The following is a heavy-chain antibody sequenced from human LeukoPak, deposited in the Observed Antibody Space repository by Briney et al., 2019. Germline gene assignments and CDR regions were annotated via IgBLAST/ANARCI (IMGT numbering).Heavy chain of an antibody. J-gene: IGHJ6*03. V-gene: IGHV4-61*02. CDR2: IYTSGSA. CDR1: GGSISSGSYY. CDR3: ARVRPYCSSTSCYYYYYMDV. Sequence: SQTLSLTCTVSGGSISSGSYYWSWIRQPAGKGLEWIGRIYTSGSANYNPSLKSRVTISVDTSKNQFSLKLSSVTAADTAVYYCARVRPYCSSTSCYYYYYMDVWGKGTTVTVSS. D-gene: IGHD2-2*01.